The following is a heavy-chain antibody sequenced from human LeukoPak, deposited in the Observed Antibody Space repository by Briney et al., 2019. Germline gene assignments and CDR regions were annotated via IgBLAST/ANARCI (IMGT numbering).Heavy chain of an antibody. Sequence: GGSLRLSCAASGFTFGGYSMNWIRQAPGKGLEWLSYISISSATIYYADSVRGRFTISRDNAKNSLYLQTNSLRAEDTAVYYCARDITIFGVIINFDYWGQGTLVTVSS. CDR2: ISISSATI. J-gene: IGHJ4*02. CDR1: GFTFGGYS. V-gene: IGHV3-48*01. D-gene: IGHD3-3*01. CDR3: ARDITIFGVIINFDY.